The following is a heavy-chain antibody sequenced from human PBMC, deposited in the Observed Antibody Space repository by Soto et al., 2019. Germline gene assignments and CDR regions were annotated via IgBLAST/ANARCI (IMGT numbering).Heavy chain of an antibody. CDR1: GFTFSSDG. J-gene: IGHJ6*03. D-gene: IGHD3-10*01. CDR3: AKVASGSRYMDV. V-gene: IGHV3-30*18. Sequence: QVQLVESGGGVVQPGRSLRLSCEASGFTFSSDGMHWVRQAPGKGLEWVALISFEGSDKYYADAVKGRFTISRDNSTTTMYLQMTSLRAVDTAVYYCAKVASGSRYMDVWGKGTTVTVSS. CDR2: ISFEGSDK.